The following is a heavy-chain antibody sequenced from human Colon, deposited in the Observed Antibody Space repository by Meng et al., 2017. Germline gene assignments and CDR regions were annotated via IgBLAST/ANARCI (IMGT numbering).Heavy chain of an antibody. V-gene: IGHV4-4*02. CDR2: IYHIGNT. CDR1: GHSISCIPS. D-gene: IGHD7-27*01. J-gene: IGHJ4*02. CDR3: TTGTYYAH. Sequence: VQLQESGPGLLKLSGTLSLTCAVLGHSISCIPSWSWARQSTGKGLAWSAEIYHIGNTNYNPSLKSRATISMDQAKNQCSLNLSSVTAADTAVYYCTTGTYYAHWGQGTLVAASS.